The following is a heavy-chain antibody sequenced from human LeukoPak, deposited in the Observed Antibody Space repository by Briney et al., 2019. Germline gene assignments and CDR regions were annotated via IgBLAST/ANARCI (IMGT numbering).Heavy chain of an antibody. CDR2: ISGSGGST. CDR3: AKDLGIAAAGYQFDY. Sequence: PGGSLRLSCAASGFTFSSYAMSWVRQAPGEGLEWVSAISGSGGSTYYADSVKGRFTISRDNSKNTLYLQMNSLRAEDTAVYYCAKDLGIAAAGYQFDYWGQGTLVTVSS. V-gene: IGHV3-23*01. CDR1: GFTFSSYA. D-gene: IGHD6-13*01. J-gene: IGHJ4*02.